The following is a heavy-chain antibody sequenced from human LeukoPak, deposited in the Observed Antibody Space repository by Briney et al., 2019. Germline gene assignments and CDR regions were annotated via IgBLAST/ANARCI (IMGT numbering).Heavy chain of an antibody. CDR3: ATDIAAAGTVDY. CDR1: GFTFSSSG. V-gene: IGHV3-33*01. Sequence: GGSLRLSCAASGFTFSSSGMHWVRQAPGKGLEWVAIIWYDGSNKYYADSVKGRFTISRDNSKNTLYLQMNSLRAEDTAVYYCATDIAAAGTVDYWGQGTLVTVSS. CDR2: IWYDGSNK. J-gene: IGHJ4*02. D-gene: IGHD6-13*01.